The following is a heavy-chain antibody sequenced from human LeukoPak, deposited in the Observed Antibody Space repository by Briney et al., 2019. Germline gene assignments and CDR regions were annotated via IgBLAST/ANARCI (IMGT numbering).Heavy chain of an antibody. V-gene: IGHV3-21*01. Sequence: GGSLRLSCAASGFTFSIYSMNWVRQAPGKGLEWLSSITSSSNYIYYADSVKGRFTISRDNVQNSLYLQMNSLRAEDTAMYYCARDRGYFNNWGQGTLVTVSS. CDR2: ITSSSNYI. CDR3: ARDRGYFNN. CDR1: GFTFSIYS. J-gene: IGHJ4*02.